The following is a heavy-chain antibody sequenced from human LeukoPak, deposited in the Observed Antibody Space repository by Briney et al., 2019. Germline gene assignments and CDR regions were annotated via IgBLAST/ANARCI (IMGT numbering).Heavy chain of an antibody. J-gene: IGHJ3*02. Sequence: SSETLSLTCTVSGGSVSSYYWSWIRPPPGKGLEWIGYISYTGSANYNPSLKSRVTISVDTSKNKFSLKLSSVTAPDTAVYYCARRVGDSAFDIWGPGTMVTVSS. CDR2: ISYTGSA. V-gene: IGHV4-59*08. CDR3: ARRVGDSAFDI. D-gene: IGHD1-26*01. CDR1: GGSVSSYY.